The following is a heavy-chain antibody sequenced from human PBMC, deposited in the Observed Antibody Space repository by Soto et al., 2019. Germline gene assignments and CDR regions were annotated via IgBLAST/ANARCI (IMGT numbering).Heavy chain of an antibody. J-gene: IGHJ6*02. CDR1: GYTFTSYA. Sequence: ASVKVSCKASGYTFTSYAMHWVRQAPGQRLEWMGWINAGNGNTKYSQKFQGRATITRDTSASTAYMELSSLRSEDTAVYYCARIQWYCSGGSCPASAATDYGMDVWGQGTTVTVSS. D-gene: IGHD2-15*01. V-gene: IGHV1-3*01. CDR3: ARIQWYCSGGSCPASAATDYGMDV. CDR2: INAGNGNT.